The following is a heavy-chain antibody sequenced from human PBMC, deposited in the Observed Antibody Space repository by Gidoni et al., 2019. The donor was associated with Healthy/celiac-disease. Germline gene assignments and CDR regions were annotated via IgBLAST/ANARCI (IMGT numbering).Heavy chain of an antibody. V-gene: IGHV4-39*01. D-gene: IGHD3-10*01. CDR2: IYYSGST. J-gene: IGHJ5*02. Sequence: KGLEWIGSIYYSGSTYYNPSLKSRVTISVDTSKNQFSLKLSSVTAADTAVYYFAGHSITMVQGVVNWFDPWGQGTLVTVSS. CDR3: AGHSITMVQGVVNWFDP.